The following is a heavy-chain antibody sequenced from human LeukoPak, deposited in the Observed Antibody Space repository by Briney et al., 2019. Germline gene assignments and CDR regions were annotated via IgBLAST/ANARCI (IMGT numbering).Heavy chain of an antibody. CDR2: MNPNSGNT. J-gene: IGHJ4*02. CDR3: AVTRGYSGYDFRFNY. CDR1: GYTFTIYD. D-gene: IGHD5-12*01. Sequence: AAVTVSCKGSGYTFTIYDINWVRQPTGQGLEWMGWMNPNSGNTGYAQKFQGRVTMTSNIAISTAYMELSSLRSEDTAVYYCAVTRGYSGYDFRFNYWGQGTLVTVSS. V-gene: IGHV1-8*01.